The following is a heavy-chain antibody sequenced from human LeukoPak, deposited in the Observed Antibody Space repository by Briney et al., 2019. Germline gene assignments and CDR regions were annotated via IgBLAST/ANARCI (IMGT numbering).Heavy chain of an antibody. CDR2: IQPSGSI. D-gene: IGHD3-10*01. CDR3: TNGGGVDQEDY. J-gene: IGHJ4*02. CDR1: GGSFSGYY. V-gene: IGHV4-34*01. Sequence: SETLSLTCAIYGGSFSGYYWSWIRRSPEKGLEWIGEIQPSGSIYYNPSLESRVTISVGTSRDQFSLKLTSVTAADTAVYFCTNGGGVDQEDYWGQGTLVTVSS.